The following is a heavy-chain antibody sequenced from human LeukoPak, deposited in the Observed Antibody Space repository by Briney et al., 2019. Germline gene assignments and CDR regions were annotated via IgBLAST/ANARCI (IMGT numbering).Heavy chain of an antibody. D-gene: IGHD4-17*01. J-gene: IGHJ4*02. CDR3: TRMTTGHDY. V-gene: IGHV4-34*01. Sequence: SETLSLTCAVSGVSFDDYYWSWVRQTPGKGLEWIGETNHSGYTNDSPSLKSRVTLSIDMSRKQFSLNLRSVTVADAGIYYCTRMTTGHDYWGQGTLVTVSS. CDR1: GVSFDDYY. CDR2: TNHSGYT.